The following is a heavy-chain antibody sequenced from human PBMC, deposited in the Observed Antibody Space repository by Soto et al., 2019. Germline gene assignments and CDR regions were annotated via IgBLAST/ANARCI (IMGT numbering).Heavy chain of an antibody. Sequence: PEASVKVSCKASGYTFTSYYMHWVRQAPGQGLEWMGIINPSGGSTSYAQKFQGRVTMTRDTSTSTVYMELSSLRSEDTAVYYCARGNSGYTTSENFDYWGQGTLVTVSS. V-gene: IGHV1-46*01. D-gene: IGHD3-22*01. CDR2: INPSGGST. J-gene: IGHJ4*02. CDR3: ARGNSGYTTSENFDY. CDR1: GYTFTSYY.